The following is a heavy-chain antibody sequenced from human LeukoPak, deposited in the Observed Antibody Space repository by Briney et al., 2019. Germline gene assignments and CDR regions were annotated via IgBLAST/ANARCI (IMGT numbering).Heavy chain of an antibody. J-gene: IGHJ4*02. CDR3: AKGRGSSWTYYFDY. V-gene: IGHV3-9*01. D-gene: IGHD6-13*01. CDR2: ISWNSGSI. Sequence: PGGSLRLSCAASGFTFDDYAMHWVRQAPGKGLEWVSGISWNSGSIGYADSVKGRFTISRDNAKNSLYLRMNSLRPEDTALYYCAKGRGSSWTYYFDYWGQGTLVTVSS. CDR1: GFTFDDYA.